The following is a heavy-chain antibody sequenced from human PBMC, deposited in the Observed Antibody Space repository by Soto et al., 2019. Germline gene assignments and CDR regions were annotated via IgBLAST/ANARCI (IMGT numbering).Heavy chain of an antibody. CDR1: SGSISSSNW. J-gene: IGHJ3*02. V-gene: IGHV4-4*02. CDR2: IYHSGST. D-gene: IGHD2-2*01. Sequence: QVQLQESGPGLVKPSGTLSLTCAVSSGSISSSNWWSWVRQPPGKGLEWIGEIYHSGSTNYNPSLKSRGTISVDKSKNQFSLKLSSVTAADTAVYYCATRRGGYCSSTSCYDAFDIWGQGTMVTVSS. CDR3: ATRRGGYCSSTSCYDAFDI.